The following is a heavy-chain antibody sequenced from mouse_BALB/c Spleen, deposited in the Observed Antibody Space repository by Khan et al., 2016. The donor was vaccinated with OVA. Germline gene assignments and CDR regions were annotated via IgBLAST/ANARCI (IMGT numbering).Heavy chain of an antibody. Sequence: QVQLQQSGPELVRPGVSVKISCKGSGYTFTDYAMYWVKQSHAKSLEWIGLISTYSGSTNYNQKFKGKVTMTVDKSSSAAYMELARLTSEDSAIYYCARPACDGYYANWGQVTAHTGSS. J-gene: IGHJ2*01. CDR2: ISTYSGST. V-gene: IGHV1S137*01. CDR3: ARPACDGYYAN. CDR1: GYTFTDYA. D-gene: IGHD2-3*01.